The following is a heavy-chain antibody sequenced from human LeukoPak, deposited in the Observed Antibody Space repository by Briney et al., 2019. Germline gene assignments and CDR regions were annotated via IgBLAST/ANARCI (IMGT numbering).Heavy chain of an antibody. CDR1: GYSISSGYY. J-gene: IGHJ4*02. D-gene: IGHD5-12*01. Sequence: PSETLSLTCTVSGYSISSGYYRGWIRQPPGKGLEWIGSIYHSGSTYYNPSLKSRVTISVDTSKNQFSPKLSSVTAADTAVYYCARKGSGYDLDYWGQGTLVTVSS. CDR3: ARKGSGYDLDY. CDR2: IYHSGST. V-gene: IGHV4-38-2*02.